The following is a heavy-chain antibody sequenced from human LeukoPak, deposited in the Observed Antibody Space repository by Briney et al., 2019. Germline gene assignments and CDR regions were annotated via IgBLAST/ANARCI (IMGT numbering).Heavy chain of an antibody. CDR2: IYTSGST. D-gene: IGHD1-26*01. J-gene: IGHJ5*02. CDR3: ARGYSGSYIRYNWFDP. CDR1: GGSISSYY. V-gene: IGHV4-4*07. Sequence: SETLPLTCTVSGGSISSYYWSWIRQPAGKGLEWIGRIYTSGSTNYNPSLKSRVTMSVDTSKNQFSLKLSSVTAADTAVYYCARGYSGSYIRYNWFDPWGQGTLVTVSS.